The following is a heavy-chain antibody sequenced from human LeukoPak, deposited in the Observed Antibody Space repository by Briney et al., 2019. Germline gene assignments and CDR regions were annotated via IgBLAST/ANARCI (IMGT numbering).Heavy chain of an antibody. CDR1: GFTFSSYG. V-gene: IGHV3-48*03. J-gene: IGHJ4*02. CDR3: ARSDCSRGICYSGDFDY. CDR2: ISSSASTT. Sequence: GGSLRLSCAASGFTFSSYGVNWVRQAPGKGLEWVSYISSSASTTYYADSVKGRFTISRDNAKNSLYLQMNSLRAEDTAVYYCARSDCSRGICYSGDFDYWGQGTLVGVSS. D-gene: IGHD2-15*01.